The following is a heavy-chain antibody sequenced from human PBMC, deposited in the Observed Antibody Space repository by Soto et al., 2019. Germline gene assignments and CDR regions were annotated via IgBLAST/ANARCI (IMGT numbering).Heavy chain of an antibody. CDR2: ISSSSTYI. CDR3: ARERASGCFRNYYYMDV. CDR1: GFTFSSYS. V-gene: IGHV3-21*01. J-gene: IGHJ6*03. Sequence: ESGGGLVKPGGSLRLSCAASGFTFSSYSMNWVRQAPGKGLEWVSSISSSSTYIYHADSVKGRFTISRDNAKNSLYLQMNSLRAEDTAVYYCARERASGCFRNYYYMDVVGKGTTVTGSS. D-gene: IGHD3-10*01.